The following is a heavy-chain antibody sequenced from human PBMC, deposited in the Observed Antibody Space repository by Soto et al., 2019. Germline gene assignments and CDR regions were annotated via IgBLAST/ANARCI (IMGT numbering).Heavy chain of an antibody. D-gene: IGHD6-19*01. J-gene: IGHJ4*02. V-gene: IGHV3-33*01. Sequence: GGSLRLSCAASGFTFSSYGMHWVRQAPGKGLEWVAVIWYDGSNKYYADSVKGRFTISRDNSKNMLYLQMNSLRAEDTAVYYCASGDIAVAGTGFDYWGQGTLVTVSS. CDR3: ASGDIAVAGTGFDY. CDR1: GFTFSSYG. CDR2: IWYDGSNK.